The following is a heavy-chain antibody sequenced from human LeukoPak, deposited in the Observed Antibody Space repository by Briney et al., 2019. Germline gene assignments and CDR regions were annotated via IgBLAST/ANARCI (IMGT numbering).Heavy chain of an antibody. CDR2: ISSDRGST. Sequence: GGSLRLSCAASGFTFSSYSMHWVRQAPGKGLEYVSAISSDRGSTYYANSVKGRFTISRDNAKNTLYLQMNSLRAEDTAVYYCARNGGDYAFDIWGQGTMVTVSS. CDR3: ARNGGDYAFDI. V-gene: IGHV3-64*01. J-gene: IGHJ3*02. CDR1: GFTFSSYS. D-gene: IGHD2-21*02.